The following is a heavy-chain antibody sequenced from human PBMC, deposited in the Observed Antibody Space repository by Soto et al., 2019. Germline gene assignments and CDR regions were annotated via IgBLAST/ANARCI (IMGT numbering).Heavy chain of an antibody. CDR3: AKDERGQWLIYGMDV. D-gene: IGHD6-19*01. J-gene: IGHJ6*02. Sequence: HPGGSLRLSCAASGFTFSSYGMHWVRQAPGKGLEWVAVISYDGSNKYYADSVKGRFTISRDNSKNTLYLQMNSLRAEDTAVYYCAKDERGQWLIYGMDVWGQGTTVTVSS. CDR2: ISYDGSNK. CDR1: GFTFSSYG. V-gene: IGHV3-30*18.